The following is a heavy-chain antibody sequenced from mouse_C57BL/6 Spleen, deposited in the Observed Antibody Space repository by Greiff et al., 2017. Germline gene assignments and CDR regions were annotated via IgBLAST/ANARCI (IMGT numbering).Heavy chain of an antibody. CDR3: AKREAGNSSGIFDY. Sequence: QVQLQQPGAELVKPGASVKVSCKASGYTFTSYWMHWVKQRPGQGLEWIGRIHPADSDTNYNQKFKGKATLTVDKSSSTAYMQLSSLTSEESAVYYCAKREAGNSSGIFDYWGQGTTLTVSS. CDR2: IHPADSDT. V-gene: IGHV1-74*01. D-gene: IGHD3-2*02. CDR1: GYTFTSYW. J-gene: IGHJ2*01.